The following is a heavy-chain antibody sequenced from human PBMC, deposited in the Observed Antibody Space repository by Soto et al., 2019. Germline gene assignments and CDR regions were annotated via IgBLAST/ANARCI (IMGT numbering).Heavy chain of an antibody. J-gene: IGHJ4*02. CDR1: GFTFSSYS. CDR2: ISSSSSYI. D-gene: IGHD3-3*01. V-gene: IGHV3-21*01. Sequence: EVQLVESGGGLVKPGGSLRLSCAASGFTFSSYSMNWVRQAPGKGLEWVSSISSSSSYIYYADSVKGRFTISRDNAKNSLYLQMNSLRAEYTAVYYCARDPFSITIFGVDIFEDYWVPGSLVTVSS. CDR3: ARDPFSITIFGVDIFEDY.